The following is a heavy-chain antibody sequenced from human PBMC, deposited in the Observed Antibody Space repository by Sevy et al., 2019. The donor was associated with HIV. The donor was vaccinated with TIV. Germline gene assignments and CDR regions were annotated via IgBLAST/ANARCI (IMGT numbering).Heavy chain of an antibody. CDR3: ATSRSGYFDSSGYYIY. V-gene: IGHV5-51*01. J-gene: IGHJ4*02. D-gene: IGHD3-22*01. CDR2: IYPDDSET. CDR1: GYSFTSHW. Sequence: GESLKISCEGSGYSFTSHWIGWVRHMPGKGLEWMGIIYPDDSETRYSPSFQGQVTFSADKSISTAYLQWSSLKASDTAMSYCATSRSGYFDSSGYYIYWGQGTMVIVSS.